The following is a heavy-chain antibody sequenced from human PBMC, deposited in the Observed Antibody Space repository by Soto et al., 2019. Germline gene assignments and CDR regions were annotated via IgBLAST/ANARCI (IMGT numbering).Heavy chain of an antibody. CDR1: GKTLTELA. CDR3: ETDGYYDNSGYPDY. V-gene: IGHV1-24*01. J-gene: IGHJ4*02. CDR2: FDPEQGEA. D-gene: IGHD3-22*01. Sequence: QVQLAQSGAEVKKPGASVRVSCRVSGKTLTELAMHWVRQAPGKGLEWMGGFDPEQGEAIYSKTFQGRVTVTEDTSTDSAYLDLSDLRSEDTAVYYWETDGYYDNSGYPDYWGQGTLVIVSA.